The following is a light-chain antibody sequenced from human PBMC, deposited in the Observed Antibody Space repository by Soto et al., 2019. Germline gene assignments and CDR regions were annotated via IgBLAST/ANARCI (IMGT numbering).Light chain of an antibody. V-gene: IGKV3-15*01. Sequence: EIVLTQSPGTLSLSPGERATLSCRASQSVSSSYFTWYQQKVGQAPRLLIYGATTRDTGIPARFSGSGSGTEFTLTISSLQTEDFAVYYCQQYNKWPPLTFGGGTKVEIK. CDR2: GAT. CDR1: QSVSSSY. CDR3: QQYNKWPPLT. J-gene: IGKJ4*01.